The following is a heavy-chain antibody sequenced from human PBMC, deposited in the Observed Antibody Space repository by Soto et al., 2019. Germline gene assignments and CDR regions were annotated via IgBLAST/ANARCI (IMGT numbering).Heavy chain of an antibody. CDR2: IYYSGST. Sequence: WIGYIYYSGSTYYNPSLKSRVTISVDTSKNQFSLKLSSVTAADTAVYYCARERRVVPAAMLSYYYGMDVWGQGTTVTVSS. J-gene: IGHJ6*02. D-gene: IGHD2-2*01. V-gene: IGHV4-31*02. CDR3: ARERRVVPAAMLSYYYGMDV.